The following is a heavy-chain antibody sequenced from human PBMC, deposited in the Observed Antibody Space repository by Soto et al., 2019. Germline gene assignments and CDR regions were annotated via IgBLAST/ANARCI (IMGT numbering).Heavy chain of an antibody. CDR1: GFTVSSYT. J-gene: IGHJ4*02. D-gene: IGHD2-21*02. V-gene: IGHV3-23*01. Sequence: EVQLLESGGGLVQPGGSLRLSCAASGFTVSSYTMSWVRQAPGKGLEWVSAITGSGGSTSYADSVKGRFTFSRDNSRNTLYLQMNSLRAEDTAVYYCAKGTHCGGDCYSHFDYWGQGTLVTVSS. CDR2: ITGSGGST. CDR3: AKGTHCGGDCYSHFDY.